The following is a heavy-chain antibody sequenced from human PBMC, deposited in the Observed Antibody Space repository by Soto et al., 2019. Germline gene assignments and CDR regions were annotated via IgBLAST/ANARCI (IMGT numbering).Heavy chain of an antibody. CDR2: ISAYNGNT. Sequence: ASVKVSCKASGYTFTSYGISWVRQAPGQGLEWMGWISAYNGNTNYAQKLQGRVTMTTDTSTSTAYMELRSLRSDDTAVYYCARGLGYCSSTSCYPYYFDYWGQGTLVTVSS. CDR1: GYTFTSYG. J-gene: IGHJ4*02. V-gene: IGHV1-18*01. CDR3: ARGLGYCSSTSCYPYYFDY. D-gene: IGHD2-2*01.